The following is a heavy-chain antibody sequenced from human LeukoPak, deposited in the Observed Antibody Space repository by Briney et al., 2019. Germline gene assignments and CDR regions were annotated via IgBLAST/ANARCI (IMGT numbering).Heavy chain of an antibody. D-gene: IGHD5-24*01. J-gene: IGHJ5*02. CDR1: GGSINNYY. CDR2: IYYSGSP. V-gene: IGHV4-59*01. Sequence: PSETLSLTCSVSGGSINNYYWSWIRQPPGKGLEWIAYIYYSGSPNYNPSLKSRVTISVDTSKNQFSLKLSAVTAADTAVYYCARDASRDGYNRGYNWFDTWGQGTLVTVSS. CDR3: ARDASRDGYNRGYNWFDT.